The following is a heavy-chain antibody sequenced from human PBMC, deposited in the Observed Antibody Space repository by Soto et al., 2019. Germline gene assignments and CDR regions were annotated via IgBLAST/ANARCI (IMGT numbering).Heavy chain of an antibody. J-gene: IGHJ4*02. Sequence: GASVKVSCKASGGTFSSYAISWVRQAPGQGLEWMGGIIPIFGTANYAQKFQGRVTITADESTSTAYMELSSLRSEDTAVYYCGRDRIAAAGPYFDYWGQGTLVTVSS. CDR3: GRDRIAAAGPYFDY. V-gene: IGHV1-69*13. CDR2: IIPIFGTA. D-gene: IGHD6-13*01. CDR1: GGTFSSYA.